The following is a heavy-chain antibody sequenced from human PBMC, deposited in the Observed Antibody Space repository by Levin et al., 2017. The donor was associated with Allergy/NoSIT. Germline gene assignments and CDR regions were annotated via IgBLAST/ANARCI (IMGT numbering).Heavy chain of an antibody. J-gene: IGHJ4*02. V-gene: IGHV4-59*01. Sequence: GSLRLSCTVSGGSISSYYWSWIRQPPGKGLEWIGYIYYSGSTNYNPSLKSRVTISVDTSKNQFSLKLSSVTAADTAVYYCARDDGQRWGQGTLVTVSS. CDR2: IYYSGST. CDR3: ARDDGQR. D-gene: IGHD2-8*01. CDR1: GGSISSYY.